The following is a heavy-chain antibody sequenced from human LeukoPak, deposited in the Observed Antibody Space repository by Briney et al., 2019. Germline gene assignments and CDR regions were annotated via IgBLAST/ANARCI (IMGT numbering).Heavy chain of an antibody. CDR2: IRNKANGGTT. CDR1: GFTFSDYA. CDR3: GWASGAFDI. D-gene: IGHD3-22*01. V-gene: IGHV3-49*04. J-gene: IGHJ3*02. Sequence: GGSLRLSCTTSGFTFSDYAVSWVRQAPGKGREWIGFIRNKANGGTTEYAASVKGRFTISRDDSKTIAHLQMSSLKTEDTAVYSSGWASGAFDIWGQGTMVTVSS.